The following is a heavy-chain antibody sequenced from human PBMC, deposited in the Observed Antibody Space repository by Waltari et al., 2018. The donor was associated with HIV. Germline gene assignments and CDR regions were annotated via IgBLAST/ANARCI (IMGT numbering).Heavy chain of an antibody. Sequence: QVQLVQSGAEVKKPGASVKVSCKASGYTFTNFYMHWVRQAPGQGLDWMGIIDPSGGRTVYARKFQGRVTMTRYTSTSTLYMELSSLRSEDTAVYYCARGFSGFDYWGQGTLVTVSS. CDR2: IDPSGGRT. J-gene: IGHJ4*02. CDR3: ARGFSGFDY. V-gene: IGHV1-46*01. CDR1: GYTFTNFY.